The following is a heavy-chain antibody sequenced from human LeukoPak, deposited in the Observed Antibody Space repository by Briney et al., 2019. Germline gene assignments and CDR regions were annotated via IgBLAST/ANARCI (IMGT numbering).Heavy chain of an antibody. V-gene: IGHV3-66*01. J-gene: IGHJ4*02. CDR3: ARGFTDSSGYYYPFDY. CDR1: GFTFSSHW. Sequence: GGSLRLSCAASGFTFSSHWMHWVRQAPGKGLEWASTIYRGGSTHYADSVKGRFTISRDNSKNTVYLQMNSLRGEDTALYYCARGFTDSSGYYYPFDYWGQGTLVTVSS. D-gene: IGHD3-22*01. CDR2: IYRGGST.